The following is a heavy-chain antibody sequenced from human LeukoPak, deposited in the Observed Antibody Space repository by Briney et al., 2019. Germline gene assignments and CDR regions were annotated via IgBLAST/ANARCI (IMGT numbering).Heavy chain of an antibody. V-gene: IGHV4-39*07. J-gene: IGHJ2*01. Sequence: SETLSLTCTVSGGSISSSSYYWGWIRQPPGKGLEWIGSIYYSGSTYYNPSLKSRVTISVDTSKNQFSLKLSSVTAADTAVYYCAREKFYYGSGFDLWGRGTLVTVSS. CDR2: IYYSGST. CDR1: GGSISSSSYY. D-gene: IGHD3-10*01. CDR3: AREKFYYGSGFDL.